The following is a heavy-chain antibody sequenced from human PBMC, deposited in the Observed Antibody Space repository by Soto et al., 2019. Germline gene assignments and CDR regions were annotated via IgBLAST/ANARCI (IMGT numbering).Heavy chain of an antibody. CDR1: GGSFNSFS. Sequence: QVQLLQSGAELKKPGSSMKVSCKTSGGSFNSFSFPWVRQAPGQGLEWVGRIMPLIGLTAYAQKFQGRSTISADNSTSTAYMELSGLTSEDTAVYYGATDKDKTYEFWGQGTRVTVSS. D-gene: IGHD3-3*01. J-gene: IGHJ4*02. CDR3: ATDKDKTYEF. V-gene: IGHV1-69*08. CDR2: IMPLIGLT.